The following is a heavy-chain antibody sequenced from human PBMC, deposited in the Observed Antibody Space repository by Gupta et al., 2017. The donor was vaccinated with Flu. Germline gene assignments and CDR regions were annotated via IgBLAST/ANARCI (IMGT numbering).Heavy chain of an antibody. CDR2: INHSGST. CDR3: ARGGLTYRGGSSWYRNYFQH. V-gene: IGHV4-34*01. D-gene: IGHD6-13*01. Sequence: GLEWIGEINHSGSTNYNPSLKSRVTISVDTSKNQFSLKLSSVTAADTAVYYCARGGLTYRGGSSWYRNYFQHWGQGTLVTVSS. J-gene: IGHJ1*01.